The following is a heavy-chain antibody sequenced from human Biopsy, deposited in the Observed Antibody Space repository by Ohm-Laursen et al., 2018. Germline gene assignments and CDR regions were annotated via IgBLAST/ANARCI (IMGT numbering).Heavy chain of an antibody. CDR3: ATGPYYDTRFYYNVRPFDF. CDR2: FDCEEGKT. V-gene: IGHV1-24*01. J-gene: IGHJ4*02. D-gene: IGHD3-10*01. Sequence: ASVKVSCKVSGYTLNELSMHWVRQTGGKGLEWMGGFDCEEGKTVYAEKFQGRVTMTEDTSTDTVYMEVTSLRSDDTAVYYCATGPYYDTRFYYNVRPFDFWGQGTLVTVSS. CDR1: GYTLNELS.